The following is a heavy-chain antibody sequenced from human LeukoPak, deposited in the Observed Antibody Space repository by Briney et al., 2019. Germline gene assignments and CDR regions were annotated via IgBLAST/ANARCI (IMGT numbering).Heavy chain of an antibody. CDR1: GFSFSSYW. J-gene: IGHJ6*02. CDR2: IKEDGSKK. V-gene: IGHV3-7*03. CDR3: ARDPGRQYSSIADV. Sequence: GGSLRLSCSASGFSFSSYWMNWVRRAPGKGLEWLANIKEDGSKKYYVDSVKGRFTISRDNAKNSLYLQMDSLRAEDTAVYYCARDPGRQYSSIADVWGQGTTVTVSS. D-gene: IGHD6-19*01.